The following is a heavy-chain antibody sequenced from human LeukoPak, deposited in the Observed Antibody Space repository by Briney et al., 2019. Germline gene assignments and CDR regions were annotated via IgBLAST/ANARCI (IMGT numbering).Heavy chain of an antibody. CDR2: FSSSSSHT. J-gene: IGHJ5*02. Sequence: PGVSLRLSCAASGFTFSSYTMHWVRQAPGKGLEWVSYFSSSSSHTNYADSVKCRFTISRDNAKNSLYLQMNSLRAEDTAVYYCARLLDIVVVVAAPEARYNWFDPWGQGTLVTVSS. D-gene: IGHD2-15*01. CDR1: GFTFSSYT. V-gene: IGHV3-21*05. CDR3: ARLLDIVVVVAAPEARYNWFDP.